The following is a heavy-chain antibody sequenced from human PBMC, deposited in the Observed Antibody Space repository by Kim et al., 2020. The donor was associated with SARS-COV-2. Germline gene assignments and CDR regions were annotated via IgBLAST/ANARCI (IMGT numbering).Heavy chain of an antibody. D-gene: IGHD3-10*01. CDR1: GDSVSSNSAA. CDR3: ARGLWFGELVLGNWFDP. V-gene: IGHV6-1*01. J-gene: IGHJ5*02. CDR2: TYYRSKWYN. Sequence: SQTLSLTCAISGDSVSSNSAAWNWIRQSPSRGLEWLGRTYYRSKWYNDYAVSVKSRITINPDTSKNQFSLQLNSVTPEDTAVYYCARGLWFGELVLGNWFDPWGQGTLVTVSS.